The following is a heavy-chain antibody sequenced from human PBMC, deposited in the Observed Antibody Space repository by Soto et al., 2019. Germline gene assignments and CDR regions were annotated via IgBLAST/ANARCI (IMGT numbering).Heavy chain of an antibody. J-gene: IGHJ4*02. CDR1: GFTFSNAW. V-gene: IGHV3-15*07. CDR3: TTLYYYDSSGYYYDGNKGSDY. Sequence: GGSLRLSCVASGFTFSNAWMNWVRQAPGKGLEWVGRIKSKTDGGTTDYAAPVKGRFTISRDDSKNTLYLQMNSLKTEDTAVYYCTTLYYYDSSGYYYDGNKGSDYWGQGTLVTVSS. D-gene: IGHD3-22*01. CDR2: IKSKTDGGTT.